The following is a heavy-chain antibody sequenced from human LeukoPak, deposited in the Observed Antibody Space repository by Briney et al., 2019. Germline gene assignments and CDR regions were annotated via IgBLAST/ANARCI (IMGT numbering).Heavy chain of an antibody. CDR3: ARKPFIKKPHPLDY. J-gene: IGHJ4*02. D-gene: IGHD3-10*01. Sequence: SVEVSCKASGGTFSSYAISWVRQAPGQGLEWMGGIIPIFGTANYAQKFQGRVAITADESTSTAYMELSSLRSEDTAVYYCARKPFIKKPHPLDYWGQGTLVTVSS. V-gene: IGHV1-69*13. CDR1: GGTFSSYA. CDR2: IIPIFGTA.